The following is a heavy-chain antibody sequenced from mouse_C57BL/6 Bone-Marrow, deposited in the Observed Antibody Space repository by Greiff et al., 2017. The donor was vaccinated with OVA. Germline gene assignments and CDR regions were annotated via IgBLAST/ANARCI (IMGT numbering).Heavy chain of an antibody. CDR1: GYTFTSYG. CDR2: IYPRSGNT. D-gene: IGHD2-3*01. CDR3: ASGRGWLLRDY. J-gene: IGHJ2*01. V-gene: IGHV1-81*01. Sequence: VMLVESGAELARPGASVKLSCKASGYTFTSYGISWVKQRTGQGLEWIGEIYPRSGNTYYNEKFKGKATLTAEKSSSTAYMELRSLTSEDSAVYVCASGRGWLLRDYWGQGTTLTVSS.